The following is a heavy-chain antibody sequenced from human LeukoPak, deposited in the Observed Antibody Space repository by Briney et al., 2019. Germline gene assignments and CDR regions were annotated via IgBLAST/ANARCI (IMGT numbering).Heavy chain of an antibody. V-gene: IGHV3-30-3*01. J-gene: IGHJ4*02. CDR2: ISYDGSNK. CDR1: GFTFSSYA. Sequence: GGSLRLSCAASGFTFSSYAMPWVRQAPGKGLEWVAVISYDGSNKYYADSVKGRFTISRDNSKNTLYLQMSSLRAEDTAVYYCAREHSIAVAGTLDYWGQGTLVTVSS. CDR3: AREHSIAVAGTLDY. D-gene: IGHD6-19*01.